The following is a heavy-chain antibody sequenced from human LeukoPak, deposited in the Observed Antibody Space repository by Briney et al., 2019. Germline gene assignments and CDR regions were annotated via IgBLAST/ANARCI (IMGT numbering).Heavy chain of an antibody. Sequence: GGSLRLSCAASGFTFSSYSMNWVRQAPGKGLEYVSAISSNGGSTYYANSVKGRFTISRDNSKNTLYLQMGSLRAEDMAVYYCARAMGYSYGQEVFDYWGQGTLVTVSS. CDR1: GFTFSSYS. V-gene: IGHV3-64*01. CDR2: ISSNGGST. CDR3: ARAMGYSYGQEVFDY. J-gene: IGHJ4*02. D-gene: IGHD5-18*01.